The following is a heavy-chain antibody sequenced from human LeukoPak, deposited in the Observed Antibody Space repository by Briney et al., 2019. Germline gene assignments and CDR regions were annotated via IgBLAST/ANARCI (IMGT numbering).Heavy chain of an antibody. V-gene: IGHV4-39*01. CDR1: GGSISSSSYY. CDR2: IYYSGST. J-gene: IGHJ4*02. Sequence: SETLSLTCTVSGGSISSSSYYWGWIRQPPGKGLEWIGSIYYSGSTYYNPSLKSRVTISVDTSKNQFSLKLSSVTAADTAVYYCARNRGGSYRSYFDYWGQGTLVTVSS. D-gene: IGHD1-26*01. CDR3: ARNRGGSYRSYFDY.